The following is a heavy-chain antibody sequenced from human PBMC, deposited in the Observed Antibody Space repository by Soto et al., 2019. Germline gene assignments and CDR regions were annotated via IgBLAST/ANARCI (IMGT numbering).Heavy chain of an antibody. CDR2: ISDDGSNK. V-gene: IGHV3-30-3*01. J-gene: IGHJ4*02. D-gene: IGHD6-13*01. CDR3: ARDRFASSWSYFDY. Sequence: QVQLVESGGGVVQPGRSLRLSCAASGFTFSNYALHWVRQAPGKVLEWVAVISDDGSNKYYADSVKGRFTISRDNSKNTLYLQMNSLRAEDTAMYYCARDRFASSWSYFDYWGQGTPVTVSS. CDR1: GFTFSNYA.